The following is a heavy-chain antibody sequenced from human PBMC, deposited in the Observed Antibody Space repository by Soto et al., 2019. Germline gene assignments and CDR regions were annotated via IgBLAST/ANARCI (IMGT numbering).Heavy chain of an antibody. CDR3: AAGVARGVLTRTRDYYGRGG. D-gene: IGHD5-12*01. J-gene: IGHJ6*02. Sequence: KGLEWVGIIYPGDSDTKYSPPFEGQVTISADKSINTAYLQWNSLKASDTAIYYCAAGVARGVLTRTRDYYGRGGWGQGTRGTVS. CDR2: IYPGDSDT. V-gene: IGHV5-51*01.